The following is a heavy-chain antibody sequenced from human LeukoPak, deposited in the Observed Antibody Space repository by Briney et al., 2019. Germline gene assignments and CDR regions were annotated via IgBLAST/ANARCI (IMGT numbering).Heavy chain of an antibody. Sequence: PGGSLRLSCAASGFTFSSYAMSWVRQAPGKGLEWVSTISGSGGTTYSADSVKGRFTISRDNSKNILYLQMNTLRAEDTAVYYCAKAFNSYSTSPWGYWGQGALVTVSS. CDR1: GFTFSSYA. J-gene: IGHJ4*02. CDR2: ISGSGGTT. CDR3: AKAFNSYSTSPWGY. V-gene: IGHV3-23*01. D-gene: IGHD2-2*01.